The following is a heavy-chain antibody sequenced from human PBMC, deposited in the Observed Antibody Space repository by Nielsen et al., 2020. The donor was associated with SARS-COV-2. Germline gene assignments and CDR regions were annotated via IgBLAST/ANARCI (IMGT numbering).Heavy chain of an antibody. J-gene: IGHJ4*02. V-gene: IGHV4-39*01. CDR2: IYYSGIT. CDR3: ARLNRRILEPLALASLRFDY. CDR1: GDSMRSSDYY. Sequence: SETLSLTCTVSGDSMRSSDYYWALIRQPPGKGLEWIGSIYYSGITYYNSSLKRRVSMPVDTPNNQFSLRLSSVTAADTAVYYCARLNRRILEPLALASLRFDYWGQGSLVTVSS. D-gene: IGHD3-3*02.